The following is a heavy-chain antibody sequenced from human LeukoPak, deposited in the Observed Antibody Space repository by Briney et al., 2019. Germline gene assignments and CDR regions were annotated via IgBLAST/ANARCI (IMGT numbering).Heavy chain of an antibody. CDR1: GGSFSGYY. Sequence: SETLSLTCAVYGGSFSGYYWSWIRQPPGKGLEWIGEINHSGSTNYNPSLKSRVTISVDTSKNQFSLKLSSVTAADTAVYYCARAVERGSSWHFVDAIDIWGQGTMVTVSS. J-gene: IGHJ3*02. CDR3: ARAVERGSSWHFVDAIDI. CDR2: INHSGST. D-gene: IGHD6-13*01. V-gene: IGHV4-34*01.